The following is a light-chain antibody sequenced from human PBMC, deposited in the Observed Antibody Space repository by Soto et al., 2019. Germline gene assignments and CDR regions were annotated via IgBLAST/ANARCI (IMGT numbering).Light chain of an antibody. CDR3: QQYGRSPLT. CDR1: QSVSSNS. V-gene: IGKV3-20*01. Sequence: EVVLTQSPGTLSLSPGERATLSCRASQSVSSNSLAWYQQKPGQAPRLLIYAASSRATGIPDRFSGSGSGTDFTLTMSRLEPEDFAVYHCQQYGRSPLTFGQGTKVEIK. CDR2: AAS. J-gene: IGKJ1*01.